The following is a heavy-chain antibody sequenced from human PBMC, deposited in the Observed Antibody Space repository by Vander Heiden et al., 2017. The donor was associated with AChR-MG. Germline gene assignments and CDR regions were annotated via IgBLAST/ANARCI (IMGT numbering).Heavy chain of an antibody. CDR1: GFTFSNFW. V-gene: IGHV3-74*01. J-gene: IGHJ4*02. D-gene: IGHD5-12*01. CDR2: VNNDGSTT. CDR3: ARGGYGAIDY. Sequence: EVQLVESGGGLVQPGGSLRLSCAASGFTFSNFWIHWVRQAPGKGLVWVAFVNNDGSTTSYADSLRGRFTISRDNAKNTLYLQMNSLSAEDTAVYYCARGGYGAIDYWGQGALVTVSS.